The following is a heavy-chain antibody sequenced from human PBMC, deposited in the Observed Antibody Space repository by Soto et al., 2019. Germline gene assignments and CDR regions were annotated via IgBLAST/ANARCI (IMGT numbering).Heavy chain of an antibody. J-gene: IGHJ4*02. V-gene: IGHV4-4*02. CDR2: IYHSGST. Sequence: QVQLQESGPGLVKPSGTLSLTCAVSGGSISSSNWWGWVRQPPGKGLEWIGEIYHSGSTNYNPSLKSRVTISVDKSKTQFSLKLSSVTAADTAVYYCAGTRAVADPPLGYWGQGTLVTVSS. CDR1: GGSISSSNW. CDR3: AGTRAVADPPLGY. D-gene: IGHD6-19*01.